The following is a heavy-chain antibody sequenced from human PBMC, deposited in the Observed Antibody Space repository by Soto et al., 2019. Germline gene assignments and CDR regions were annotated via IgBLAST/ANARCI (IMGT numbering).Heavy chain of an antibody. CDR1: GDSISAVDYF. CDR2: IYKSTTT. J-gene: IGHJ5*01. Sequence: PSETLSLTCTVSGDSISAVDYFWAWIRQPPGQALEYIGYIYKSTTTYYNPSFESRVAISLDTSKSQFSLTVTSVTAADTAVYFCAXGRYCLTGRCFPNWFDSWGQGTLVTVSS. CDR3: AXGRYCLTGRCFPNWFDS. V-gene: IGHV4-30-4*01. D-gene: IGHD2-15*01.